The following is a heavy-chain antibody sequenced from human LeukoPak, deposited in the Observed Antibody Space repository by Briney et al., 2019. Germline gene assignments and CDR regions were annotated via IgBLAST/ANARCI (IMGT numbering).Heavy chain of an antibody. CDR3: ARDFRTSWLNWFDP. CDR1: GGTFSSYA. V-gene: IGHV1-69*01. Sequence: SVTVSCKASGGTFSSYAISWVRQAPGQGLEWMGGIIPIFGTANYAQKFQGRVTITADESTSTAYMELSSLRSEDTAVYYCARDFRTSWLNWFDPGGQEPWSPSPQ. D-gene: IGHD6-13*01. CDR2: IIPIFGTA. J-gene: IGHJ5*02.